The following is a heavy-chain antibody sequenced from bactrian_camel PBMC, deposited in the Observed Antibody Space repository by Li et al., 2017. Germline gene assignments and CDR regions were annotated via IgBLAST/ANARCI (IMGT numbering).Heavy chain of an antibody. V-gene: IGHV3S53*01. CDR3: TAGWGYCDLQTDFQY. D-gene: IGHD2*01. CDR1: VETIRRPC. CDR2: IDGDGRS. Sequence: HVQLVESGGGSVQAGESLTLACATVVETIRRPCMAWFRQVSGREREGVAAIDGDGRSTYADSVKGLFTISRDDTENTLTLQMTSLKPEDSGMYYCTAGWGYCDLQTDFQYWGQGTQVTVS. J-gene: IGHJ4*01.